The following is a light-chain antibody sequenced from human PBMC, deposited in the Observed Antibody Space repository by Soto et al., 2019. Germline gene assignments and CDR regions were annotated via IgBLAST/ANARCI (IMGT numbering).Light chain of an antibody. V-gene: IGLV4-69*01. CDR3: QTWGTGPV. CDR1: SGHSSYA. CDR2: LNSDGSH. J-gene: IGLJ2*01. Sequence: QLVLTQSPSASASLGASVKLTCTLSSGHSSYAIAWHQQQPEKGPRYLMKLNSDGSHTKGDGIPDRFSGSSSGAERYLTISSLQSEAEADYYCQTWGTGPVFGGGTKLTVL.